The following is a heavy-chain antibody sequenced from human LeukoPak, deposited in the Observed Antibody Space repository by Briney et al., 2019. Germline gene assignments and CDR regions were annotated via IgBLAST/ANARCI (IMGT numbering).Heavy chain of an antibody. Sequence: PGRSLRLSCAASGFTFSSYGMHWVRQAPGKGLEWVAVISYDGSNKYYADSVKGRFTISRDNSKNTLYLQMNSLRAEDTAVYYCASDGNGWFEWNDAWGQGTLVTVSS. CDR2: ISYDGSNK. CDR3: ASDGNGWFEWNDA. V-gene: IGHV3-30*03. D-gene: IGHD3-9*01. CDR1: GFTFSSYG. J-gene: IGHJ5*02.